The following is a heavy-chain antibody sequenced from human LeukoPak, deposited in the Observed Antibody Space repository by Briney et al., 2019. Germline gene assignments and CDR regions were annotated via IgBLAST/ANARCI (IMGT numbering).Heavy chain of an antibody. Sequence: SETLSLTCTVSGGSISSSSYYWGWIRQPPGKGLECIGSIYYSGSTHYNPSLKSRVTISVDTSKNQFSLKLSSVTAADTAVYYCARVTGLYGYNWFDPWGQGTLVTVSS. V-gene: IGHV4-39*07. D-gene: IGHD3-16*02. CDR1: GGSISSSSYY. CDR2: IYYSGST. J-gene: IGHJ5*02. CDR3: ARVTGLYGYNWFDP.